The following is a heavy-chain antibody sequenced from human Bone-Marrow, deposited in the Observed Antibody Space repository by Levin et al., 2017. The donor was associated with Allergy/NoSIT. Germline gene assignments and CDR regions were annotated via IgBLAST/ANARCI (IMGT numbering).Heavy chain of an antibody. CDR2: IKGKTDGGTT. CDR3: TTRSH. CDR1: GFTFGNAW. J-gene: IGHJ4*02. V-gene: IGHV3-15*01. Sequence: GESLKISCVASGFTFGNAWMNWVRQAPGKGLQWVGRIKGKTDGGTTDYAAPVKGRFTISREDSKKTLYLQMNSLKTEDTAIYYCTTRSHWGQGTLVTVCS.